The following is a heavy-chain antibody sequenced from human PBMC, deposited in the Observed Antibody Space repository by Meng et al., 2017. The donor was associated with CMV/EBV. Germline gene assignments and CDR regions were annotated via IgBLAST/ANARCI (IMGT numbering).Heavy chain of an antibody. D-gene: IGHD3-3*01. Sequence: GSLRLSCTVSGGSISRYYWSWIRQPPGKGLEWIGYIYYSGSTNYNPSLKSRVTISVDTSKNQFSLKLSSVTAADTAVYYCAGSSLRFLELDYYYYGMDVWGQGTTVTVSS. CDR2: IYYSGST. CDR1: GGSISRYY. V-gene: IGHV4-59*01. J-gene: IGHJ6*02. CDR3: AGSSLRFLELDYYYYGMDV.